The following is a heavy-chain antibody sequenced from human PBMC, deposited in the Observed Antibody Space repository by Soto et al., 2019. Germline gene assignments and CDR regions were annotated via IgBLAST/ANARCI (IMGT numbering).Heavy chain of an antibody. V-gene: IGHV3-11*06. CDR2: ISSSSSYT. D-gene: IGHD3-16*01. J-gene: IGHJ3*02. CDR1: GFTFRGYY. Sequence: PGGSLRLSCAASGFTFRGYYMSWIRQAPGKGLEWVSYISSSSSYTNYADSVKGRFTISRDNAKNSLYLQMNSLRAEDTAVYYCARDLLGSGGAFDIWGQGTMVTVSS. CDR3: ARDLLGSGGAFDI.